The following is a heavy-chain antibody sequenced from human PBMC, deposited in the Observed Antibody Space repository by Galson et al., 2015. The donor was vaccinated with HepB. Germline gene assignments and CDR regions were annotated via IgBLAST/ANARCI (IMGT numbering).Heavy chain of an antibody. V-gene: IGHV1-69*06. CDR3: ARDVDWALDY. CDR1: GGTFSSFI. Sequence: SVKVSCKATGGTFSSFIIGWVRQAPGQGLEWMGGIIPMFGTPNYAQKFQGRVTITADKSTSTVHMVLSSLRSADTAVYYCARDVDWALDYWGQGTLVTVSS. CDR2: IIPMFGTP. D-gene: IGHD3-9*01. J-gene: IGHJ4*02.